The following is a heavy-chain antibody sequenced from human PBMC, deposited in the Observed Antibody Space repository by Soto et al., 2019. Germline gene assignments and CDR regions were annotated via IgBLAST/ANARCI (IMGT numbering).Heavy chain of an antibody. Sequence: GGSLRLPSAVPGLTFSGYAVRCVSQAEGKGMEWVAAISGSGGSTYYADSVKGRFTISRENSKNTLYLQMNSLRAEDAAVYYCAKDLVGSNADYYDYWGQGTLVTVSS. V-gene: IGHV3-23*01. J-gene: IGHJ4*02. D-gene: IGHD2-15*01. CDR2: ISGSGGST. CDR3: AKDLVGSNADYYDY. CDR1: GLTFSGYA.